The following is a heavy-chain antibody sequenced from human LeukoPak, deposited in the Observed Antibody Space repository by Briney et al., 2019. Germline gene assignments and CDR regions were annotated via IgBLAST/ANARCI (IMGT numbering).Heavy chain of an antibody. D-gene: IGHD2-2*03. CDR2: IKQDGSEK. CDR3: ARVGDRSGNGYSH. Sequence: GGSLRLSCAASGFTFSIYSITWVRQAPGKGLEWVANIKQDGSEKYYVDSVKGRFTISRDTSKNTLYLQVGSLRVEDMAVYYCARVGDRSGNGYSHWGQGTLVTVSS. J-gene: IGHJ4*02. V-gene: IGHV3-7*01. CDR1: GFTFSIYS.